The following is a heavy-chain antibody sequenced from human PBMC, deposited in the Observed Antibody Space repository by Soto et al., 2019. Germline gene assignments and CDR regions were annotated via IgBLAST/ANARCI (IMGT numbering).Heavy chain of an antibody. CDR2: IYYSGST. D-gene: IGHD3-10*01. CDR3: ARWGGWFDP. Sequence: PSETLSLTCTVSGGSISSYYWSWIRQPPGKGLEWIGYIYYSGSTNYNPSLKSRVTISVDTSQNQFSLKLSSVTAADTAVYYCARWGGWFDPWGQGTLVTVSS. V-gene: IGHV4-59*01. J-gene: IGHJ5*02. CDR1: GGSISSYY.